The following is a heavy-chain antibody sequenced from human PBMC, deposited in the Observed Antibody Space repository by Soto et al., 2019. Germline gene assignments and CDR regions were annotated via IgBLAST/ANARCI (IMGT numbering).Heavy chain of an antibody. V-gene: IGHV3-21*01. CDR2: VTSSPSPM. D-gene: IGHD3-22*01. Sequence: GGSLRLSCAASGFTFSGFSMNWVRQAPGKGLEWVSSVTSSPSPMFYADSVKGRFTISRDDAKDSLFLQMNSLGADDTAVYYCAREADFASSGYVLDYWGLGTLVTVSS. CDR1: GFTFSGFS. CDR3: AREADFASSGYVLDY. J-gene: IGHJ4*02.